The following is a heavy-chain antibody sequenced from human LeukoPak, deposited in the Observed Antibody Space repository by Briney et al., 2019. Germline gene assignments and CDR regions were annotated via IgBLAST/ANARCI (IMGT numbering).Heavy chain of an antibody. V-gene: IGHV1-8*01. CDR3: ARVASVKLQYGMDV. Sequence: GASVKVSCKASGYTFTSYDINWVRQATGQGLEWMGWMNPNSDNTGYAQKFQGRVTMTRNTSISTAYMELSSLRSEDTAVYYCARVASVKLQYGMDVWGKGTTVTVSS. CDR1: GYTFTSYD. D-gene: IGHD4-11*01. CDR2: MNPNSDNT. J-gene: IGHJ6*04.